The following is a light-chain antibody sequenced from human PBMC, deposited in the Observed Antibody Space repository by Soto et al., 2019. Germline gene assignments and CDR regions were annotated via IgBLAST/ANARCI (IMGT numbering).Light chain of an antibody. CDR2: GTS. Sequence: IQSPLCLTLGPGERPKLKCRASQSVSNNYLAWYQQRPGQAPRLLIFGTSSRANGIQDSGSGSRSGPVFPFTSPTLELEDLPVLWCQGYGSRLLITFGQGTRLEIK. CDR3: QGYGSRLLIT. V-gene: IGKV3-20*01. CDR1: QSVSNNY. J-gene: IGKJ5*01.